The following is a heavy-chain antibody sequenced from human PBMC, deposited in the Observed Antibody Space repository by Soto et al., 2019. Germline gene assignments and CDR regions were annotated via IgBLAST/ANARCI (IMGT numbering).Heavy chain of an antibody. CDR3: PASSSVAAAGYFKF. CDR2: ISPLFSTA. V-gene: IGHV1-69*01. D-gene: IGHD6-13*01. Sequence: QVPLVQSGAEVKEPGSSVKVSCKATGDLFNNYAFNWVRQAPGQGLEWLGRISPLFSTANYAQKFQGRVTIGADELTTIVYLEVSNLESEDPAMYYCPASSSVAAAGYFKFWGQGTLVTVSP. J-gene: IGHJ4*02. CDR1: GDLFNNYA.